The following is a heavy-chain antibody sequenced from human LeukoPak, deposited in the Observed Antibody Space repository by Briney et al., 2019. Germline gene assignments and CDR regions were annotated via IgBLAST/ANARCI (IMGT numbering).Heavy chain of an antibody. D-gene: IGHD6-6*01. V-gene: IGHV4-59*08. Sequence: PSETLSLTCTVSGGSISSYYWSWIRQPPGKGLEWIGYIYYSGSTNYNPSLKSRVTISVDTSKNQFSLKLSSVTAADTAVYYCARAWGYSSSSSYFDYWGQGTLVTVSS. CDR3: ARAWGYSSSSSYFDY. J-gene: IGHJ4*02. CDR2: IYYSGST. CDR1: GGSISSYY.